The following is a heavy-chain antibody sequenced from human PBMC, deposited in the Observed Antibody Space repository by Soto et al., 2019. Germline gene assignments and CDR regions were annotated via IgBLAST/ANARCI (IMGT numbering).Heavy chain of an antibody. Sequence: QVQLVQSGAEVKKPGASVMVSCKASGYTFTSYGISWVRQAPGQGLEWMGWISAYNGNTNYAQKLQGRVTMTTDTSTSTAYMELRSLRSDDTAVYYCARVEAAGPDNYYYYGMDVWGQGTTVTVSS. J-gene: IGHJ6*02. D-gene: IGHD6-13*01. V-gene: IGHV1-18*01. CDR3: ARVEAAGPDNYYYYGMDV. CDR2: ISAYNGNT. CDR1: GYTFTSYG.